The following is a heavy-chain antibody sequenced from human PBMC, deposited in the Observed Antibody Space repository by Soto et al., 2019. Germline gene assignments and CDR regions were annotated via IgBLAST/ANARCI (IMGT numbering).Heavy chain of an antibody. CDR1: GFTFDDYA. CDR2: ISWNSGNI. CDR3: VRSKGGYSYGTPFDY. Sequence: EVQLEESGGALVQPGRSLRLSCAASGFTFDDYAMHWVRQVLGKGLEWVSSISWNSGNIGYADSVKGRFTTSRDNAKNSLYQQMNSLRPEDTALYYCVRSKGGYSYGTPFDYWGQGTLVTVSS. J-gene: IGHJ4*02. V-gene: IGHV3-9*01. D-gene: IGHD5-18*01.